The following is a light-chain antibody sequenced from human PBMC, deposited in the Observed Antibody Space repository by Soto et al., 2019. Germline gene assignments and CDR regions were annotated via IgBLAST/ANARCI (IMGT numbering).Light chain of an antibody. J-gene: IGKJ4*01. CDR1: QSVLSTSNNKNY. V-gene: IGKV4-1*01. CDR3: QQHFTAPLT. Sequence: DIVMTQSPDSLAVSLGERATINCKSSQSVLSTSNNKNYLSWHQQKPGQPPRLLIYWASTRESGVPDRFSGSGSGTDFTLTIRSLQAEDVAIYHCQQHFTAPLTFGGGTKVDIK. CDR2: WAS.